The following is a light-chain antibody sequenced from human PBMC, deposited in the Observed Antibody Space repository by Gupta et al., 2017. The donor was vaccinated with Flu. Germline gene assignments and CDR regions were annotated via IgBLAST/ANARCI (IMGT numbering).Light chain of an antibody. CDR2: SVS. Sequence: EVVLTQSPGVLSLSPGERATLSCRASQSLSSTYFAWYQQKPGQAPRLLIYSVSSRATGIPDRFSGSGSGTDFTLTINRLEPEDFAVYYCHQVVTPPSNFGQGTRLEIK. CDR3: HQVVTPPSN. J-gene: IGKJ2*01. V-gene: IGKV3-20*01. CDR1: QSLSSTY.